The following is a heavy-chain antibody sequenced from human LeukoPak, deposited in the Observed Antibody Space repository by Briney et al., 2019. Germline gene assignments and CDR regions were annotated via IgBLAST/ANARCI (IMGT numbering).Heavy chain of an antibody. CDR3: AALVYDSSGYAVGY. J-gene: IGHJ4*02. V-gene: IGHV1-58*02. D-gene: IGHD3-22*01. Sequence: SVKVSCKASGFTFTSSAMHWVRQARGQRLEWIVWIVVGSGNTNYAQKFQERVTITRDMSTSTAYMELSSLRSEDTAVYYCAALVYDSSGYAVGYWGQGTLVTVSS. CDR2: IVVGSGNT. CDR1: GFTFTSSA.